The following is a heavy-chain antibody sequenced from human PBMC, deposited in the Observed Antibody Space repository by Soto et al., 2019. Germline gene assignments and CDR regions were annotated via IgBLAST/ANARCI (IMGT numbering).Heavy chain of an antibody. J-gene: IGHJ4*02. CDR1: GFTFSSYC. CDR2: IWYDGSNK. Sequence: RRLACAASGFTFSSYCMHCVRQAPGKGLEWVAVIWYDGSNKYYADSVKVRFTISRDNSKNTLYLQMNSLRAEETAVYYCARPPDPVGVIPFHXWGQGTLFTVSX. V-gene: IGHV3-33*01. D-gene: IGHD3-22*01. CDR3: ARPPDPVGVIPFHX.